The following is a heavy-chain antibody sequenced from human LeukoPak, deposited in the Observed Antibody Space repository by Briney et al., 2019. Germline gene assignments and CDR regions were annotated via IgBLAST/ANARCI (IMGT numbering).Heavy chain of an antibody. CDR3: ARDKYRPSAPLGVTTPPNFDY. Sequence: GGSLRLSCAASGFTFQIYAMSWVRLAPGKGLQWVASMCGSAGCTFYADSVKGRFTISRDNSKNTLYLQMNDLRADDTAIYYCARDKYRPSAPLGVTTPPNFDYWGQGTLVTVSS. V-gene: IGHV3-23*01. J-gene: IGHJ4*02. CDR2: MCGSAGCT. D-gene: IGHD4-17*01. CDR1: GFTFQIYA.